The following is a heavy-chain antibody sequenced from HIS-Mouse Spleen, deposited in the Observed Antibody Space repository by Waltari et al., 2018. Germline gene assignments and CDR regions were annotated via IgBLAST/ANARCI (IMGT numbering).Heavy chain of an antibody. J-gene: IGHJ5*02. CDR1: GYTFTSYD. CDR2: MNPNSGNT. CDR3: ARGAWYYYGSGSYQGPDWFDP. V-gene: IGHV1-8*01. D-gene: IGHD3-10*01. Sequence: QVQLVQSGAEVKKPGASVKVSCKASGYTFTSYDINGVPQATGQGLEWMGWMNPNSGNTGYAQKFQGRVTMTRNTSISTAYMELSSLRSEDTAVYYCARGAWYYYGSGSYQGPDWFDPWGQGTLVTVSS.